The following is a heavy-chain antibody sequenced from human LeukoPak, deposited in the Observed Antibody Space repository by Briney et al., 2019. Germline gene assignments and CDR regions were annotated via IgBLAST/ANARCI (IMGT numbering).Heavy chain of an antibody. CDR2: IRYDGS. V-gene: IGHV3-30*02. J-gene: IGHJ4*02. CDR3: ARVGVKYCSSTSCYAFDY. D-gene: IGHD2-2*01. Sequence: GGSLRLSCAASGFTFSSYGMHWVRQAPGKGLEWVAFIRYDGSYADSVKGRFTISRDNSKNTLYLQMNSLRDEDTAVYYCARVGVKYCSSTSCYAFDYWGQGTLVTVSS. CDR1: GFTFSSYG.